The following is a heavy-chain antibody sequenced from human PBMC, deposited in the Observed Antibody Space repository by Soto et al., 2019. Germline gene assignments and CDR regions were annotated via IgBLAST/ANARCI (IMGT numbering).Heavy chain of an antibody. V-gene: IGHV4-39*01. J-gene: IGHJ5*02. CDR3: ARLRSYCSGGSCYRSSQEKNWFAP. Sequence: SETLSLTCTVSGGSISSSSYYWGWIRQPPGKGLEWIGSIYYSGSTYYNPSLKSRVTISVDTSKNQFSLKLSSVTAADTAVYYCARLRSYCSGGSCYRSSQEKNWFAPRSQGTLVTVSA. D-gene: IGHD2-15*01. CDR2: IYYSGST. CDR1: GGSISSSSYY.